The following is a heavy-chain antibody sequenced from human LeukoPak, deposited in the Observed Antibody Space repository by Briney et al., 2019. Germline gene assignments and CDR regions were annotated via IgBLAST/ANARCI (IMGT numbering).Heavy chain of an antibody. D-gene: IGHD5-12*01. CDR2: IYYSGST. V-gene: IGHV4-39*01. CDR1: GGSISSSSYY. Sequence: SETLSLTCTVSGGSISSSSYYWGWIRQPPGKGLEWIGSIYYSGSTYYNPSLKSRVTISVDTSKNQFSLKLSSVTAADTAVYYCARAFSGYEYAFDIWGQGTMVTVSS. J-gene: IGHJ3*02. CDR3: ARAFSGYEYAFDI.